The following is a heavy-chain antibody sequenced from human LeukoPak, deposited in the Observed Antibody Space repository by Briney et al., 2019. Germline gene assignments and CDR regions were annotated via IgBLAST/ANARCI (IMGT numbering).Heavy chain of an antibody. CDR2: TYYRSKWYY. J-gene: IGHJ4*02. D-gene: IGHD2-2*02. V-gene: IGHV6-1*01. CDR1: GDSVSSNSAA. CDR3: TRTIAGYIDY. Sequence: SQTLSLTCAISGDSVSSNSAAWDWIRQSPWRGLEWLGRTYYRSKWYYGYAVSVKSRITINPDTSKNQFSLQLNSVTPEDTAIYYCTRTIAGYIDYWGQGTLVTVSS.